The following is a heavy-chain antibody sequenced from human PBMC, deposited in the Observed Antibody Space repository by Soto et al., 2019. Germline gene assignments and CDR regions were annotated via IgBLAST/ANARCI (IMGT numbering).Heavy chain of an antibody. J-gene: IGHJ5*02. CDR2: IIHSGTT. CDR3: VRPQATTSMYHWFDP. CDR1: GGSFSGYF. Sequence: SETLSLTCAVYGGSFSGYFWTWIRQPPGKGLEWIGEIIHSGTTNYNASLKSRVTISVDTSKNQFFLRLTSVTAADTAIYYCVRPQATTSMYHWFDPWGPGTLVTVSS. D-gene: IGHD4-17*01. V-gene: IGHV4-34*12.